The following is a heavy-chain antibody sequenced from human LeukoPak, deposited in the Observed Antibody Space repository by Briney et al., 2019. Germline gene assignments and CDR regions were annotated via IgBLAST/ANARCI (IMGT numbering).Heavy chain of an antibody. Sequence: GGSLRLSCAASGFTFNNYAMSWVRQAPGKGLEWVAAISGSGGSTYYADSVKGRFTISRDNSKSILYLQMHSLRVEDTAVYYCAKDNEGGGYSGFDFGDLDYCGQGTLATVSS. V-gene: IGHV3-23*01. CDR3: AKDNEGGGYSGFDFGDLDY. CDR2: ISGSGGST. D-gene: IGHD5-12*01. J-gene: IGHJ4*02. CDR1: GFTFNNYA.